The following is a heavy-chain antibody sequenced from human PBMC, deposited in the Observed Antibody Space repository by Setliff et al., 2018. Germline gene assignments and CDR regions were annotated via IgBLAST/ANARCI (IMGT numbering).Heavy chain of an antibody. D-gene: IGHD1-1*01. CDR3: ARDGASSGDHLFDY. Sequence: ASVKVSCKASGYTFTSYAVHWVRQAPGQRLEWMGWINAGNGKTKYSQEFQGRVTITRNTSASTAYMELRSLRSEDMAVYYCARDGASSGDHLFDYWGQGTLVTVSS. CDR1: GYTFTSYA. J-gene: IGHJ4*02. CDR2: INAGNGKT. V-gene: IGHV1-3*03.